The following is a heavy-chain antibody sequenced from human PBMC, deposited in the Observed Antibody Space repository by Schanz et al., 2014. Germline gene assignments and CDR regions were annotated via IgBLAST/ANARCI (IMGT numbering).Heavy chain of an antibody. D-gene: IGHD6-19*01. CDR3: TTYCDGGCAIDN. CDR2: IKSKTDGGTT. V-gene: IGHV3-15*01. Sequence: EVQLVESGGGLAQPGGSLRLSCVASGFTFFGSFAMSWVRQAPGKGLEWVGRIKSKTDGGTTDYAAPVKGRFTISRDDSKNTLFLQMNSLKTEDTAVYYCTTYCDGGCAIDNWGQGALVTVSS. J-gene: IGHJ4*02. CDR1: GFTFFGSF.